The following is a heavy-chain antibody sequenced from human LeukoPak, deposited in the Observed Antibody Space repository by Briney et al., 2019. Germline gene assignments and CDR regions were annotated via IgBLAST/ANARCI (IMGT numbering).Heavy chain of an antibody. CDR1: GFAFTAYP. CDR3: VREGEHFDY. CDR2: MSSDGNAI. V-gene: IGHV3-30-3*01. D-gene: IGHD1/OR15-1a*01. J-gene: IGHJ4*02. Sequence: GRSLRLSCAASGFAFTAYPIHWVRQPPGKGLEWVAVMSSDGNAIFYADSVRGRFTISRDNSKNTLYLQVNSLRVEDTAVYYCVREGEHFDYWGQGTLVTVSS.